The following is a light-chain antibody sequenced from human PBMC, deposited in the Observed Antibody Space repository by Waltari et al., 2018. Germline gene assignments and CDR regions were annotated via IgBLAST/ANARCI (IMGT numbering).Light chain of an antibody. CDR3: QVWDTSGDL. J-gene: IGLJ2*01. CDR2: DDS. Sequence: ISCGGNNIGSHSVHWYQQRPGQAPLLVIYDDSDRPSWIPERFSGSNSGNTATLTITRVEAGDEADYYCQVWDTSGDLFSGGTKLTVL. CDR1: NIGSHS. V-gene: IGLV3-21*02.